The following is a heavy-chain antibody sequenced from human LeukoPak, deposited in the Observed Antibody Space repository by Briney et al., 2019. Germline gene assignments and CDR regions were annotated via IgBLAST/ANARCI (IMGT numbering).Heavy chain of an antibody. Sequence: TGGSLRLSCAASGFTFSDYYMSWIRQAPGKGLEWVSYISSSGSTIYYADSVKGRFTISRDNAKNSLYLQMNSLRAEDTAVYYCAREIRYFDWSEFDPWGQGTLVTVSS. CDR3: AREIRYFDWSEFDP. J-gene: IGHJ5*02. D-gene: IGHD3-9*01. V-gene: IGHV3-11*04. CDR1: GFTFSDYY. CDR2: ISSSGSTI.